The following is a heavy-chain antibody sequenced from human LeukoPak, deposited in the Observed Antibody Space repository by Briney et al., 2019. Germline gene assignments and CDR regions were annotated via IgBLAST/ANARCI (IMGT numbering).Heavy chain of an antibody. Sequence: GGSLRLSCAASGFTFSSYSMNWVRQAPGKGLEWVSYISSSSSTIYYADSVKGRFTISRDNAKNSLYLQMNSLRAEDTAVYYCAVIGVVVAANGEFFDPWGQGTLVTVSS. D-gene: IGHD2-15*01. CDR1: GFTFSSYS. CDR2: ISSSSSTI. V-gene: IGHV3-48*01. CDR3: AVIGVVVAANGEFFDP. J-gene: IGHJ5*02.